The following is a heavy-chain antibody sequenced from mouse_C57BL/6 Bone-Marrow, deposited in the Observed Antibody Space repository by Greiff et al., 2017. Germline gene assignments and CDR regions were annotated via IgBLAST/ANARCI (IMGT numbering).Heavy chain of an antibody. J-gene: IGHJ2*01. CDR1: GYTFTSYW. CDR3: ARRSTTVVAPDY. V-gene: IGHV1-50*01. D-gene: IGHD1-1*01. Sequence: QVQLQQPGAELVKPGASVKLSCKASGYTFTSYWMQWVKQRPGQGLEWIGEIDPSDSYTNYNQKFKGKATLTVDTSSSTAYMQLSSLTSEDSAVYYCARRSTTVVAPDYWGQGTTLTVSS. CDR2: IDPSDSYT.